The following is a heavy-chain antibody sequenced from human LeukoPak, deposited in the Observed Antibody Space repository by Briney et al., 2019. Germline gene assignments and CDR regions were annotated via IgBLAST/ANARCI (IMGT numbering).Heavy chain of an antibody. D-gene: IGHD5-18*01. Sequence: ASVKVSCKASGGTFSSYAISWVRQAPGQGLEWMGRIIPILGIANYAQKFQGRVTITADKSTSTAYMELSSLRSEDTAVYYCAGYRIQLWFDAFDISGQGTMVTVSS. CDR1: GGTFSSYA. J-gene: IGHJ3*02. V-gene: IGHV1-69*04. CDR2: IIPILGIA. CDR3: AGYRIQLWFDAFDI.